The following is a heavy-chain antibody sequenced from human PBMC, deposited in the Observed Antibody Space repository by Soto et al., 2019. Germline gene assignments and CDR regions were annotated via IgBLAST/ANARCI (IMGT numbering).Heavy chain of an antibody. V-gene: IGHV4-59*08. Sequence: QVQLQESGPGLVKPSETLSLTCTVSGGSISSYYWSWIRQPPGKGLEWIGYIYYSGSTNYNPSLKSRVPISVDTSKNQFSLQLSSVTAADTAVYYCARPNYDSDAFDIWGQGTMVTVSS. D-gene: IGHD3-22*01. CDR3: ARPNYDSDAFDI. CDR2: IYYSGST. J-gene: IGHJ3*02. CDR1: GGSISSYY.